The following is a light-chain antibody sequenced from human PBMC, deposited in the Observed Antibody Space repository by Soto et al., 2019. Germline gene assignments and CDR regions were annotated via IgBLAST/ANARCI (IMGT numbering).Light chain of an antibody. CDR3: QQSHSIPLT. V-gene: IGKV1-39*01. Sequence: DIQMTQSPSSLSASVGDRVTITCRASQSIGNSLIWYQQKPGKAPNLLIYEASTLQTGVPSRFSVSGSGTDFALTISSLQPEDFATYHCQQSHSIPLTFGPGTKVAIK. J-gene: IGKJ3*01. CDR1: QSIGNS. CDR2: EAS.